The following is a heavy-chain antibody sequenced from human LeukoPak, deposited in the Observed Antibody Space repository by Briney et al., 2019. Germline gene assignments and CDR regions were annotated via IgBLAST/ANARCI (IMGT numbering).Heavy chain of an antibody. CDR3: ARDRGFGELYDWFDP. CDR1: GFTFSSHW. J-gene: IGHJ5*02. Sequence: PGGSLRLSCAASGFTFSSHWMHWVRQAPGKGLVWVSRINSDGSSTSYADSVKGRFTISRDNAKNTLYLQMNSLRAEDTAVYYCARDRGFGELYDWFDPWGQGTLVTVSS. CDR2: INSDGSST. D-gene: IGHD3-10*01. V-gene: IGHV3-74*01.